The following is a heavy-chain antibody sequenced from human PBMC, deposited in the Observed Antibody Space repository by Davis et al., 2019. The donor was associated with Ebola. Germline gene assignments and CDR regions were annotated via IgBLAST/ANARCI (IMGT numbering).Heavy chain of an antibody. J-gene: IGHJ5*02. Sequence: SVKVSCKASGGTFSSYAVSWVRQAPGQGLEWMGGIIPIFGTANYAQKFQGRVTITADESTSTAYMELSSLRSEDTAVYYCARDRLGFGGVMAWGQGTLVTVSS. CDR2: IIPIFGTA. D-gene: IGHD3-16*01. CDR1: GGTFSSYA. V-gene: IGHV1-69*13. CDR3: ARDRLGFGGVMA.